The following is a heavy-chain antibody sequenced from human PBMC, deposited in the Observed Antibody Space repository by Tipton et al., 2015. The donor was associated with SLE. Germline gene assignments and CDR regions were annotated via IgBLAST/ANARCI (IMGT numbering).Heavy chain of an antibody. Sequence: GLVKPSETLSLTCAVYGGSFSGYYWSWIRQPPGKGLEWIGEINHSGSTNYNPSLKSRVTISVDTSKNQFSLKLSSVTAADTAVYYCARHPPYDYGGNRGVDYWGQGTLVTVSS. V-gene: IGHV4-34*01. D-gene: IGHD4-23*01. CDR1: GGSFSGYY. J-gene: IGHJ4*02. CDR2: INHSGST. CDR3: ARHPPYDYGGNRGVDY.